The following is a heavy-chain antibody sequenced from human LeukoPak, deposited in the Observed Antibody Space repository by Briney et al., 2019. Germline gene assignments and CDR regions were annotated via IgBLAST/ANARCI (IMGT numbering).Heavy chain of an antibody. D-gene: IGHD2-2*02. CDR1: GFTFSSYA. Sequence: GGSLRLSCAASGFTFSSYAMSWVRQAPGGGLEWVSVISASGVDTSYADSGKGRFTISRDNSKNTLYLQMNSLRAEDTAVYYCAKTDCTSSSCYTIESWGQGTLVTVSS. V-gene: IGHV3-23*01. CDR2: ISASGVDT. CDR3: AKTDCTSSSCYTIES. J-gene: IGHJ4*02.